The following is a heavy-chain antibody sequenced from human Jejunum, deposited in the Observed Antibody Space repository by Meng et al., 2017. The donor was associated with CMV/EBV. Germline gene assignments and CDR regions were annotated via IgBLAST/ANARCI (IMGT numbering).Heavy chain of an antibody. V-gene: IGHV1-2*02. Sequence: ASEYTFTDYYMPWVRQAPGQGLEWMGWINPNTGGTNYAQKFQGRVTMTRDTSTNTAYMELTRLRSDDTALYYCAKDGGSYLDYYFDYWGQGTLVPSPQ. D-gene: IGHD1-26*01. J-gene: IGHJ4*02. CDR3: AKDGGSYLDYYFDY. CDR2: INPNTGGT. CDR1: EYTFTDYY.